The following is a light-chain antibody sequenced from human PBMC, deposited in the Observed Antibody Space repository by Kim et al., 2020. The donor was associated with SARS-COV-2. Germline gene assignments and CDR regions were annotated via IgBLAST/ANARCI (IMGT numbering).Light chain of an antibody. V-gene: IGLV2-14*01. J-gene: IGLJ1*01. CDR2: DVN. CDR3: SSLTSSITYV. CDR1: SSDVGGYNH. Sequence: QSVVTQPASVSGSPGQSITISCTGTSSDVGGYNHVSWYQQHPGKAPKLIIYDVNEWPSGVSNRFSASKSGNTASLTISWLQAEDEADYYCSSLTSSITYVFGTGTKVTVL.